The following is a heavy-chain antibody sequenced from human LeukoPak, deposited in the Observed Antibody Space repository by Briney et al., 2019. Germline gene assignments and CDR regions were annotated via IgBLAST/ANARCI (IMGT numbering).Heavy chain of an antibody. CDR1: GFTFSSYA. Sequence: PGGSLRLSCAASGFTFSSYAMHWVRQAPGKGLEWVAVISYDGSNKYYADSVKGRFTISRDNSKNTLCLQMNSLRAEDTAVYYCARDGGDCCYYGMDVWGQGTTVTVSS. D-gene: IGHD2-21*02. J-gene: IGHJ6*02. CDR2: ISYDGSNK. CDR3: ARDGGDCCYYGMDV. V-gene: IGHV3-30*04.